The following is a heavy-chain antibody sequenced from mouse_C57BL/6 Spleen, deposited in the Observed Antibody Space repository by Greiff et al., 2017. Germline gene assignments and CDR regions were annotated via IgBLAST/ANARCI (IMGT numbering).Heavy chain of an antibody. CDR1: GYTFTSYW. D-gene: IGHD1-1*01. J-gene: IGHJ1*03. CDR2: IHPNSGST. Sequence: QVQLQQPGAELVKPGASVKKACKASGYTFTSYWMHWVKQRPGQGLEWIGMIHPNSGSTNYNEKLKSKATLTVDKSSSTAYMQLSSLTSEDSAVYYCARKLDYGSSYPFWYFDVWGTGTTVTVSS. CDR3: ARKLDYGSSYPFWYFDV. V-gene: IGHV1-64*01.